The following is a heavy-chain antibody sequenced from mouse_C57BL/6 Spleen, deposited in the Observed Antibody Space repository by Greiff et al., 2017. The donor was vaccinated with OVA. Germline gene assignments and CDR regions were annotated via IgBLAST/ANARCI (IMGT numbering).Heavy chain of an antibody. CDR2: LWSGGST. D-gene: IGHD4-1*01. CDR1: GFSLTSYG. V-gene: IGHV2-2*01. Sequence: QVQLKQSGPGLVQPSQSLSITCTVSGFSLTSYGVHWVRQSPGKGLEWLGVLWSGGSTDYNAAFISRLSISKDNSKSQVFFKMNSLQADDTAIYYCARTANFYYAMDYWGQGTSVTVSS. J-gene: IGHJ4*01. CDR3: ARTANFYYAMDY.